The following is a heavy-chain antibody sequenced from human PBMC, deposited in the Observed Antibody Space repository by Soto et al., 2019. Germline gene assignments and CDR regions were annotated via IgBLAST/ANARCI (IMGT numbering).Heavy chain of an antibody. CDR1: GYTFTSYA. CDR2: INAGNGNT. V-gene: IGHV1-3*01. J-gene: IGHJ5*02. Sequence: ASVKVSCKASGYTFTSYAMHWVRQAPGQRLEWMGWINAGNGNTKYSQKFQGRVTITRDTSASTAYMELSSLRSEDTAVYYCARAIRSPYSSSWFDPWGQGTLVTVSS. D-gene: IGHD6-13*01. CDR3: ARAIRSPYSSSWFDP.